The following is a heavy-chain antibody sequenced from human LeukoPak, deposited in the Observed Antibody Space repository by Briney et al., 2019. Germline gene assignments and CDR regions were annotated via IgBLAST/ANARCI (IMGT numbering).Heavy chain of an antibody. Sequence: SETLSLTCTVSGGSITNYYWSWMRQPPGKGLEWIGYIHYSGSTNYNPSLKSRVTISLDTSKNQFSLRLTSVTVADTAIYYCASTEWNYARWGQGTLVTVSS. D-gene: IGHD1-7*01. V-gene: IGHV4-59*08. CDR1: GGSITNYY. CDR2: IHYSGST. J-gene: IGHJ4*02. CDR3: ASTEWNYAR.